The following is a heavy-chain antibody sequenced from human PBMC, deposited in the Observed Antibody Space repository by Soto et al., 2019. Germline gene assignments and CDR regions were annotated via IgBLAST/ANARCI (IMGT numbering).Heavy chain of an antibody. Sequence: PGGSLRLSCAASGFTFSNYWMHWVRQAPGKGLVWVSGFNSDGGSTSYADSVKGRFTISRDNAKNTLYLQMNSLRAEDTAVYYCARDRSGPIDYWGQGTLVTVSS. CDR1: GFTFSNYW. J-gene: IGHJ4*02. CDR2: FNSDGGST. D-gene: IGHD6-19*01. V-gene: IGHV3-74*01. CDR3: ARDRSGPIDY.